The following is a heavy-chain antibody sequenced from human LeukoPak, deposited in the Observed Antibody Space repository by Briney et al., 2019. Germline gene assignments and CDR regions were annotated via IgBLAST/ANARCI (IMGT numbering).Heavy chain of an antibody. D-gene: IGHD1-1*01. CDR3: AKDGYDYYYYYMDV. J-gene: IGHJ6*03. Sequence: EGSLRLSCAASGFTFSSYAMSWVRQAPGKGLEWVSAISGSGGSTYYADSVKGRFTISRDNSKNTLYLQMNSLRAEDTAVYYCAKDGYDYYYYYMDVWGKGTTVTVSS. CDR1: GFTFSSYA. V-gene: IGHV3-23*01. CDR2: ISGSGGST.